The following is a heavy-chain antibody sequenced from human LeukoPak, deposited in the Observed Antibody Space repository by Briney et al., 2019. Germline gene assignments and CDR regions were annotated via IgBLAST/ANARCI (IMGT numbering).Heavy chain of an antibody. D-gene: IGHD2-2*02. V-gene: IGHV3-30*18. CDR2: ISYDGSNK. Sequence: PGRSLRPSCAASGFTFSSYGMHWVRQAPGKGLEWVAVISYDGSNKYYADSVKGRFTISRDNSKNTLYLQMNSLRAEDTAVYYCAKVSGYCSSTSCYTRNYYYGMDVWGQGTTVTVSS. J-gene: IGHJ6*02. CDR1: GFTFSSYG. CDR3: AKVSGYCSSTSCYTRNYYYGMDV.